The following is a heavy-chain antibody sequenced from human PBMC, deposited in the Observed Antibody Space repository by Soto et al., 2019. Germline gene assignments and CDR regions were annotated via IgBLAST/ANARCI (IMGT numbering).Heavy chain of an antibody. D-gene: IGHD3-10*01. Sequence: EVQLLESGGGLVQPGGSLRLSCAASGFTFTNYVMNWVRQAPGKGLEWVSGISGSGTSTWYADSVKGRFTISRDTSKNTLYLQMNSLRAEDTAVYYCSKELFLQCYFGSGNYYALHYWGQGTLVTVSS. CDR3: SKELFLQCYFGSGNYYALHY. J-gene: IGHJ4*02. CDR1: GFTFTNYV. V-gene: IGHV3-23*01. CDR2: ISGSGTST.